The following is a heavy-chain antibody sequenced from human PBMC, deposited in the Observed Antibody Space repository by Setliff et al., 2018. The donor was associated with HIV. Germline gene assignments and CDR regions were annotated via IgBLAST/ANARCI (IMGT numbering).Heavy chain of an antibody. J-gene: IGHJ4*02. V-gene: IGHV2-70*12. CDR3: AHSRCSGGSCYAESGFDY. CDR1: GFSLSSSGMC. D-gene: IGHD2-15*01. CDR2: IDWDDEK. Sequence: SGPTLVNPTQTLTLTCTFSGFSLSSSGMCVSWVRQPPGKALEWLARIDWDDEKYYSTSLKTRLTISKDTSKNQVVLTMTNMDPMDTATYYCAHSRCSGGSCYAESGFDYWGQGTLVTVSS.